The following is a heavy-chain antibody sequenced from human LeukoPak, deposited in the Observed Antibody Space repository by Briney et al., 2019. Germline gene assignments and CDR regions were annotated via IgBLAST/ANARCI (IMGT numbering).Heavy chain of an antibody. CDR3: ARHNGAVTDFDS. CDR1: TYSFTNSW. D-gene: IGHD1-26*01. V-gene: IGHV5-10-1*01. CDR2: IDPSDSYT. J-gene: IGHJ4*02. Sequence: GESLRISCKVSTYSFTNSWISWVRQMPGKGLEWMGRIDPSDSYTNYSPSFQGHVTISADKSITTAYLQWSSLQASDTAMYYCARHNGAVTDFDSWGQGTLVTVSS.